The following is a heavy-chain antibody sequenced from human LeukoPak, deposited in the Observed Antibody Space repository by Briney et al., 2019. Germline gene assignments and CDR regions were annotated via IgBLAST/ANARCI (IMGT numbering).Heavy chain of an antibody. V-gene: IGHV4-34*01. CDR3: AGLRYFDWSIDY. Sequence: SETLSLTCAVYGGSFGGYYWSWIRQPPGKGLEWIGEINHSGSTNYNPSLKSRVTISVDTSKNQFSLKLSSVTAADTAVYYCAGLRYFDWSIDYWGQGTLVTVSS. CDR1: GGSFGGYY. J-gene: IGHJ4*02. CDR2: INHSGST. D-gene: IGHD3-9*01.